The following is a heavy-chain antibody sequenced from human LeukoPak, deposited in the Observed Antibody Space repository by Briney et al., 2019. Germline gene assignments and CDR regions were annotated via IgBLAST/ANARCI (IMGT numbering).Heavy chain of an antibody. J-gene: IGHJ3*02. CDR2: ISYDGSNK. Sequence: KPGGSLRLSCAASGFTFSRYAMHWVRQAPGKGLEWVAVISYDGSNKYYADSVKGRFTISRDNSKNTLYLQMNSLRAEDTAVYYCAREAEAFDIWGQGTMVTVSS. V-gene: IGHV3-30-3*01. CDR1: GFTFSRYA. CDR3: AREAEAFDI.